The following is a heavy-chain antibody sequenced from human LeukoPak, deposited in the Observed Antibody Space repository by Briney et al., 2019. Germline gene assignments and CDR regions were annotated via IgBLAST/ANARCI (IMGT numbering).Heavy chain of an antibody. Sequence: GGSLRLSCAASGFTFSSYAMHWVRQAPGKGLEWVAVISYDGSNKYYADSVKGRFTISRDNSKNTLYLQMNSLRAEDTAVYYCARIIQQLDSFYYYYYMDVWGKGTTVTISS. J-gene: IGHJ6*03. CDR1: GFTFSSYA. D-gene: IGHD6-13*01. CDR3: ARIIQQLDSFYYYYYMDV. CDR2: ISYDGSNK. V-gene: IGHV3-30*04.